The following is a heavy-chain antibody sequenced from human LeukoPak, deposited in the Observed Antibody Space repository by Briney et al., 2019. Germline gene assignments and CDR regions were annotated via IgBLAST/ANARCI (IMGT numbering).Heavy chain of an antibody. V-gene: IGHV4-39*07. Sequence: PSETLSLTCTVSGGSISSSSYYWGWIRQPPGKGLEWIGSICYSGSTYYNPSLKSRVTISVDTSKNQFSLKLSSVTAADTAVYYCARSIRSIYDSSGYFTFDYWGQGTLVTVSS. J-gene: IGHJ4*02. CDR1: GGSISSSSYY. CDR3: ARSIRSIYDSSGYFTFDY. CDR2: ICYSGST. D-gene: IGHD3-22*01.